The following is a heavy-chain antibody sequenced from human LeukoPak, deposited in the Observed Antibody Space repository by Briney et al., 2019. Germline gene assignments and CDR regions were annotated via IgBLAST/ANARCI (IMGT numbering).Heavy chain of an antibody. J-gene: IGHJ5*02. CDR3: ARSPGPFDYGPYNWFDP. CDR1: GFTFSTYV. Sequence: QAGGSLRLSCAASGFTFSTYVMHWVRQAPGKELEWVALIWYDESNEYYADSVKGRFTVSRDNSRSMMYLQMNSLRAEDTALYYCARSPGPFDYGPYNWFDPWGQGTRVTVSS. V-gene: IGHV3-33*01. CDR2: IWYDESNE. D-gene: IGHD4-17*01.